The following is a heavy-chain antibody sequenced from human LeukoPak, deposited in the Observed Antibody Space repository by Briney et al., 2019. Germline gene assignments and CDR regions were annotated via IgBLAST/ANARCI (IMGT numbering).Heavy chain of an antibody. J-gene: IGHJ4*02. CDR2: INTDGTVT. V-gene: IGHV3-74*01. D-gene: IGHD6-19*01. Sequence: GGSLRLSCSVSGVTFSKYWMLDLRQAPGKGLESGSRINTDGTVTTYADSVKGRFTVSRDNADNTMFLQMNSVRDEDTAVYYCATKQWLAPPPDSWGQGTPVTVSS. CDR3: ATKQWLAPPPDS. CDR1: GVTFSKYW.